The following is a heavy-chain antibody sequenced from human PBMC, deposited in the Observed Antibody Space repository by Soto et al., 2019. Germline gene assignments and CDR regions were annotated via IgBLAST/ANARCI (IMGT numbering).Heavy chain of an antibody. J-gene: IGHJ5*02. CDR1: GYMFTSHG. CDR3: ARRHCTGGSCAARGGWFDP. V-gene: IGHV1-18*01. D-gene: IGHD2-15*01. Sequence: QVQLVQSGAEVKKPGASVKVSCKASGYMFTSHGISWVRQAPGQGLEWMGWISAYNGDTDYAQKVQGRVTMTTDTSTNTAYMELRSLTSDDTAVYYCARRHCTGGSCAARGGWFDPWGQGTLVTVSS. CDR2: ISAYNGDT.